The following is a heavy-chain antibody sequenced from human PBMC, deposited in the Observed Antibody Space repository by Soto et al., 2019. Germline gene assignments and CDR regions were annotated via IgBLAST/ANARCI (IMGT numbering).Heavy chain of an antibody. V-gene: IGHV4-34*01. J-gene: IGHJ5*02. CDR3: ARALLYSSSTIQNWFDP. CDR2: INHSGST. D-gene: IGHD6-6*01. CDR1: GGSFSGYY. Sequence: SETLSLTCAVYGGSFSGYYWSWIRQPPGKGLEWIGEINHSGSTNYNPSLKSRVTISVDTSKNQFSLKLSSVTAADTAVYYCARALLYSSSTIQNWFDPWGQGTLVTVSS.